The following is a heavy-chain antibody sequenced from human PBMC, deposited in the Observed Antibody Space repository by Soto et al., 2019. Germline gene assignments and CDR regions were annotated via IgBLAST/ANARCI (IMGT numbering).Heavy chain of an antibody. D-gene: IGHD6-19*01. CDR2: ISYDGSNK. CDR1: GFTFSNYA. Sequence: GGSLRLSCAASGFTFSNYAMHWVRQAPGKGLEWVAVISYDGSNKYYADSVKGRFTISRDNSKNTLYLQMNSLRAEDTAVYYCARDPLAVERPYWGQGTLVTVSS. CDR3: ARDPLAVERPY. J-gene: IGHJ4*02. V-gene: IGHV3-30-3*01.